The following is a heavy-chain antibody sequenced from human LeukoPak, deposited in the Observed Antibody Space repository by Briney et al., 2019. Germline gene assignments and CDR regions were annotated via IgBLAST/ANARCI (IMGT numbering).Heavy chain of an antibody. V-gene: IGHV3-33*01. Sequence: GGSLRLSCAASGFTFSSYGMHWVRQAPGKGLEWVAVIWYDGSNKYYADSVKGRFTISRDNSKNTLYLQMNSLRAEDTAVYYCARGRVGATTHYYYGMDVWGQGTTVTVSS. J-gene: IGHJ6*02. CDR3: ARGRVGATTHYYYGMDV. CDR1: GFTFSSYG. CDR2: IWYDGSNK. D-gene: IGHD1-26*01.